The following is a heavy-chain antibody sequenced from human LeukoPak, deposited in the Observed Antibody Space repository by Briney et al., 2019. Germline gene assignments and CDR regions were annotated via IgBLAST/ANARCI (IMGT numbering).Heavy chain of an antibody. CDR2: IYYSGST. CDR3: AREGIATAGIYRSPYNWFDP. D-gene: IGHD6-13*01. V-gene: IGHV4-39*07. Sequence: PSETLSLTCTVSGGSISSSSYYWGWIRQPPGKGLEWIGSIYYSGSTYYNPSLKSRVTISVDTSKNQFSLKLSSVTAADTAVYYCAREGIATAGIYRSPYNWFDPWGQGTLVTVSS. CDR1: GGSISSSSYY. J-gene: IGHJ5*02.